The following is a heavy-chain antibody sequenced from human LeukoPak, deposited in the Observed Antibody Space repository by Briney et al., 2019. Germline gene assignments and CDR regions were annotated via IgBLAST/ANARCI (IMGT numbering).Heavy chain of an antibody. J-gene: IGHJ3*02. CDR3: AGVCSSTSCYTASDAFDI. D-gene: IGHD2-2*02. V-gene: IGHV1-2*02. CDR1: GYTFTGYY. CDR2: INPNSGGA. Sequence: ASVKVSCKAPGYTFTGYYMHWLRQAPGQGLEWMGWINPNSGGANYAQKFQGRVTMTRDTSISTAYMELSRLRSDDTAVYYCAGVCSSTSCYTASDAFDIWGQGTMVTVSS.